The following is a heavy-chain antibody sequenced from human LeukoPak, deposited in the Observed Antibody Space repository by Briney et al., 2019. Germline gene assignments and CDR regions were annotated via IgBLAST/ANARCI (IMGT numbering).Heavy chain of an antibody. CDR1: SGYSSSYY. CDR3: ARGDSSPWYFDL. D-gene: IGHD6-13*01. J-gene: IGHJ2*01. Sequence: PSETPPLISTVASGYSSSYYWSWILHHPPERLVGIVYIDYSGSTNCHPSLDSRVTIAVDSSKNQFFLKLSSVTAADAAVYCWARGDSSPWYFDLWGRGTLVTVSS. CDR2: IDYSGST. V-gene: IGHV4-59*01.